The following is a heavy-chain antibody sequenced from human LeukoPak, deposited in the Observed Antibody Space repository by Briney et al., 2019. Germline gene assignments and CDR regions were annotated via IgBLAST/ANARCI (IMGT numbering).Heavy chain of an antibody. CDR1: GGSFSGYY. Sequence: SETLSLTCAVYGGSFSGYYWSWVRQPPGKGLEWIGEINHSGSTNYNPSLKSRVTISLDTSKNQFSLKLSSVTAADTAVYYCARVNGSSGWYKGRSYYYMDVWGKGTTVTISS. CDR3: ARVNGSSGWYKGRSYYYMDV. V-gene: IGHV4-34*01. CDR2: INHSGST. D-gene: IGHD6-19*01. J-gene: IGHJ6*03.